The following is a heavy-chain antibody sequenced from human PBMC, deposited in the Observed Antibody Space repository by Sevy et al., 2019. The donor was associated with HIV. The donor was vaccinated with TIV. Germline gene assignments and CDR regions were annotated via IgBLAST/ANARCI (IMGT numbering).Heavy chain of an antibody. CDR3: AKEALTYYSVPGSYLAGAFDI. J-gene: IGHJ3*02. Sequence: GGSLRLSCEVAGFSFSDYAMTWVRQAPGKGLEWVSSISTTGGSTYYADFVDGRFTVSRDNSKNTVYLYMDGLRAEDTAVYYCAKEALTYYSVPGSYLAGAFDIWGQGTMVTVSS. CDR1: GFSFSDYA. D-gene: IGHD3-10*01. V-gene: IGHV3-23*01. CDR2: ISTTGGST.